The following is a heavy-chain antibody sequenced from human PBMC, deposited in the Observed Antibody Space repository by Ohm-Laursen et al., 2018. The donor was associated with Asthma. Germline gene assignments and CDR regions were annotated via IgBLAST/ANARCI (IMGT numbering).Heavy chain of an antibody. D-gene: IGHD7-27*01. CDR1: GYTFTNYD. Sequence: GSSVKVSCKAAGYTFTNYDINWVRQATGQGLECLGWMNPNSGDTGYAQKFQGRVTMTRDTSISTAYMELSSLRSEDTAVYYCARDPGDWNYYYGMDVWGQGTTVTVSS. V-gene: IGHV1-8*01. CDR2: MNPNSGDT. CDR3: ARDPGDWNYYYGMDV. J-gene: IGHJ6*02.